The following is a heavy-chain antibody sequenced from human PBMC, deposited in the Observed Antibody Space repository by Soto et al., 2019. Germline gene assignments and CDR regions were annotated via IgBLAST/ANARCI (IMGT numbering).Heavy chain of an antibody. D-gene: IGHD3-10*01. Sequence: QVQLVQSGAEVKKPGASVKVSCKASGYTFTSYGISWVRQAPGQGLEWMGWISAYNGNTNYAQKLQGRGTMTTDTSTSTAYMELRSLRSDDTAVYYCARDSPAFWYYYGSGSYPFSESGYWGQGTLVTVSS. CDR3: ARDSPAFWYYYGSGSYPFSESGY. J-gene: IGHJ4*02. CDR1: GYTFTSYG. V-gene: IGHV1-18*01. CDR2: ISAYNGNT.